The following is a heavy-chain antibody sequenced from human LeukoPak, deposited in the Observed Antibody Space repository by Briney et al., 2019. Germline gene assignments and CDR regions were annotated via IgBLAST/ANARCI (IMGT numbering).Heavy chain of an antibody. V-gene: IGHV3-73*01. J-gene: IGHJ4*02. CDR1: GFTFRGSA. CDR2: IRSKANNYAT. D-gene: IGHD3-22*01. Sequence: PGGSLRLSCAASGFTFRGSAMHWVRQASGKGLEWVGRIRSKANNYATAYAASVKGRFTISRDDSKNTASLQMSSLKAEDTAVYYCTRRSSDDSSGYYAHWGQGTLVTVSS. CDR3: TRRSSDDSSGYYAH.